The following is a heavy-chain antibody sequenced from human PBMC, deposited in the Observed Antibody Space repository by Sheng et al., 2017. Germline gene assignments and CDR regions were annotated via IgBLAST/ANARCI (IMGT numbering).Heavy chain of an antibody. D-gene: IGHD2-21*01. CDR1: GFTFSSYS. Sequence: EVQLVESGGGLVKPGGSLRLSCAASGFTFSSYSMNWVRQAPGKGLEWVSSISSSSSYKYYADSVKGRFTISRDNAKNSLYLQMNSLRAEDTAVFYCARLRRLCGGDCLNDAFDIWGQGTMVTVSS. CDR3: ARLRRLCGGDCLNDAFDI. V-gene: IGHV3-21*01. CDR2: ISSSSSYK. J-gene: IGHJ3*02.